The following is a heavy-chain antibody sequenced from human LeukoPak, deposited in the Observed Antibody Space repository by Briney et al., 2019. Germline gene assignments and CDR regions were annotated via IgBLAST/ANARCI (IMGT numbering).Heavy chain of an antibody. D-gene: IGHD3-16*01. CDR3: TTGPSYGYEW. J-gene: IGHJ1*01. Sequence: GGSLRLSCAASGMTFSDHWMHWVRQVPGQGLVWVSLIKTDGRTTIYADSVKGRFTISRYNGKSTLYLQMNSLRAEDTAIYYCTTGPSYGYEWWGQGTVVTVSS. V-gene: IGHV3-74*01. CDR1: GMTFSDHW. CDR2: IKTDGRTT.